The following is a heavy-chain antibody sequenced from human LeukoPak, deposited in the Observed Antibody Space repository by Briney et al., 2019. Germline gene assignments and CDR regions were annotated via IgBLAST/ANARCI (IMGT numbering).Heavy chain of an antibody. D-gene: IGHD6-13*01. CDR1: GGSISSYY. J-gene: IGHJ5*02. CDR2: IYYSGST. CDR3: ARAIDAELSIAAAADP. V-gene: IGHV4-59*13. Sequence: SETLSLTCTVSGGSISSYYWSWIRHPPGKGREWIGYIYYSGSTTYNPSLQSRVPISADTSKNQFSLKLSSVTAADTAVYYCARAIDAELSIAAAADPWGQGTLVTVSS.